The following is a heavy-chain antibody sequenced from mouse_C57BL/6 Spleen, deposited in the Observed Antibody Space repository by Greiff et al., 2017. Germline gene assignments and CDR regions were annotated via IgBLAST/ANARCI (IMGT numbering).Heavy chain of an antibody. CDR3: ARDGDYDEGY. CDR2: IDPSDSYT. V-gene: IGHV1-50*01. Sequence: QVQLQQPGAELVKPGASVKLSCKASGYTFTSYWMQWVKQRPGQGLEWIGEIDPSDSYTNYNQKFKGKATLTVDTSSSTAYMQLSSLNSADAAVYFCARDGDYDEGYWGQGTTLTVSS. D-gene: IGHD2-4*01. CDR1: GYTFTSYW. J-gene: IGHJ2*01.